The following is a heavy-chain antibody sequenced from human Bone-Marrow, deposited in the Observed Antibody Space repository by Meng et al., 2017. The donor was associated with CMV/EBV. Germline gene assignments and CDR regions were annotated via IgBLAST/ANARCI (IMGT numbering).Heavy chain of an antibody. CDR2: MSLDGSDK. V-gene: IGHV3-30-3*01. D-gene: IGHD3-9*01. CDR1: GFTFSTYA. Sequence: GESLKISCAASGFTFSTYAMHWVRQAPGKGLEWVAVMSLDGSDKYYADSVKGRFTISRDNSKNTLYLQMNTLRAEDTAVYYCARDFRKLRYLDYWGQGTRVTCYS. J-gene: IGHJ4*02. CDR3: ARDFRKLRYLDY.